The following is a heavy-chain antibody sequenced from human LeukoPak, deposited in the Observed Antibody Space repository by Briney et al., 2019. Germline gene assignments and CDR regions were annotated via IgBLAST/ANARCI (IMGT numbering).Heavy chain of an antibody. CDR3: ARGLKHSSGNFDY. D-gene: IGHD6-19*01. CDR1: GFTFSSYW. Sequence: GGSLRLSCAASGFTFSSYWMSWVRQAPGKGLEWVANIKQDGSEKFYVDSVKGRFTISRDNAKNSLYLQMNSLRAEDTAVYYCARGLKHSSGNFDYWGQGTLVTVSS. J-gene: IGHJ4*02. CDR2: IKQDGSEK. V-gene: IGHV3-7*03.